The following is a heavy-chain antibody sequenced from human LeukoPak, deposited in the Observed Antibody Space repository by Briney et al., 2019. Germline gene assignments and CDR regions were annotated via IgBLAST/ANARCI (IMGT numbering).Heavy chain of an antibody. Sequence: GGSLRLSCAASGFTVSSNYMSWVRQAPGKGLEWVSVIYSGGSTYYADSVKGRFTISRDNSKNTLYLQMNSLRAEDTAVYYCAGDLFAGATTAFDYWGQGTLVTVSS. CDR2: IYSGGST. J-gene: IGHJ4*02. CDR1: GFTVSSNY. D-gene: IGHD1-26*01. CDR3: AGDLFAGATTAFDY. V-gene: IGHV3-53*01.